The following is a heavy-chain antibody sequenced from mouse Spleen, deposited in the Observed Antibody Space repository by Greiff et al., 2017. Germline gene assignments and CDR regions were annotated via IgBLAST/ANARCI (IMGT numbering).Heavy chain of an antibody. D-gene: IGHD3-2*02. CDR1: GFTFSDYY. CDR3: ARHLDSSGYVTY. Sequence: EVMLVESGGGLVQPGGSLKLSCAASGFTFSDYYMYWVRQTPEKRLEWVAYISNGGGSTYYPDTVKGRFTISRDNAKNTLYLQMSRLKSEDTAMYYCARHLDSSGYVTYWGQGTLVTVSA. CDR2: ISNGGGST. J-gene: IGHJ3*01. V-gene: IGHV5-12*01.